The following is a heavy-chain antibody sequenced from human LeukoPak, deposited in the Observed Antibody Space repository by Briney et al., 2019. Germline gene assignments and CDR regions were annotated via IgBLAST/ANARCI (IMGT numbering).Heavy chain of an antibody. CDR3: ASHSSSWYGLYDY. CDR2: ISSSSSYI. J-gene: IGHJ4*02. D-gene: IGHD6-13*01. Sequence: PGGSLRLSCAASGFTFSSYSMNWVRQAPGKGLEWVSSISSSSSYIYYADSVKGRFTISRDNAKNSLYLQMNSLRAEDTAVYHCASHSSSWYGLYDYWGQGTLVTVSS. V-gene: IGHV3-21*01. CDR1: GFTFSSYS.